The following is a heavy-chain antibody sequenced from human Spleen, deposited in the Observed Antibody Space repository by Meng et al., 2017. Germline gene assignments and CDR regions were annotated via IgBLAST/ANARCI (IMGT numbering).Heavy chain of an antibody. CDR1: GFTFSDAW. CDR3: SWMNTVNTLGF. J-gene: IGHJ4*02. D-gene: IGHD4-11*01. Sequence: EVQLVESGGGLVNPGGSLRLSCAASGFTFSDAWMSWVRQAPGKGLEWVGRLKSKNGGGTSDYAAPVKGRFTISRDDSKGTLYLQMNGLKAEDTAMYYCSWMNTVNTLGFWGQGTLVTVS. CDR2: LKSKNGGGTS. V-gene: IGHV3-15*01.